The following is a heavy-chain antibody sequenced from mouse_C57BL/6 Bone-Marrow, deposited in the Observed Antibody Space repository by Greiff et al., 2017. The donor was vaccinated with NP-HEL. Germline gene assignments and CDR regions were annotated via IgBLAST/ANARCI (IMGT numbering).Heavy chain of an antibody. V-gene: IGHV2-2*01. D-gene: IGHD2-12*01. CDR3: ARNKRRRNYFDY. CDR1: GFSLTSYG. Sequence: QVHVKQSGPGLVQPSQSLSITCTVSGFSLTSYGVHWVRQSPGKGLEWLGVIWSGGSTDDNAAFISRLSISKDNSKSQVFLKMNRLQDDDTTIYYCARNKRRRNYFDYWGQGTTLTVSS. CDR2: IWSGGST. J-gene: IGHJ2*01.